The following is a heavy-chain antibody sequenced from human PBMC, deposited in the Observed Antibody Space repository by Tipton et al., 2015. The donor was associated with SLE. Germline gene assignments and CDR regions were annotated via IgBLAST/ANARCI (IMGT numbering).Heavy chain of an antibody. J-gene: IGHJ3*02. CDR2: IRYDGSNK. V-gene: IGHV3-30*02. CDR1: GFTFSSYG. Sequence: SGFTFSSYGMHWVRQAPGKGLEWVAFIRYDGSNKYYADSVKGRFTISRDNAKNSLYLQMNSLRAEDTAVYYCARADGAFDIWGQGTMVTVSS. D-gene: IGHD5-24*01. CDR3: ARADGAFDI.